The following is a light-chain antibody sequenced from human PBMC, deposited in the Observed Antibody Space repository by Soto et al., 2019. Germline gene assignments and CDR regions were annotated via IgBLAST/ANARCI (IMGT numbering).Light chain of an antibody. CDR2: DAS. CDR1: QSVSSSY. J-gene: IGKJ1*01. V-gene: IGKV3-20*01. Sequence: ETVLTQSPGTLSLSPGERATLSCRASQSVSSSYLAWYQQKPGQAPRLLIYDASSRATGIPDRFSGSGSGTVFTLTISRLEPEDFAVYYCQQYVRSPPSWTFGQGTKVEI. CDR3: QQYVRSPPSWT.